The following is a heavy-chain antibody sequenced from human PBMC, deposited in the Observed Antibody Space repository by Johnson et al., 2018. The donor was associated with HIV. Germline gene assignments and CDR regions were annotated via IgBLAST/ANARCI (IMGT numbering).Heavy chain of an antibody. CDR1: GFTFSSYT. CDR3: ARDTPTGFAFDM. CDR2: KSYDSSVGTYAGNT. V-gene: IGHV3-30*14. J-gene: IGHJ3*02. Sequence: QVQLVESGGGVVQPGRSLRLSCAASGFTFSSYTMHWARQAPGKGLEWVAVKSYDSSVGTYAGNTHYGNFVKGRFTISRDNSKNTLYLQMGSLTTEDMAVYYCARDTPTGFAFDMWGQGTLVTVSS. D-gene: IGHD4-11*01.